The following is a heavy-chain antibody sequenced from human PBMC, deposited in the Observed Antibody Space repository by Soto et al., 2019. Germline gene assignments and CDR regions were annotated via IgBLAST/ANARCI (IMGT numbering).Heavy chain of an antibody. CDR2: IKSKADGGTT. CDR1: EFTFANAR. V-gene: IGHV3-15*01. CDR3: ATGRVYDYIWAKYRYAFDI. Sequence: EVQLVESGGDLVKPGGSLRLSCAASEFTFANARISWVRQAPGKGLEWVGRIKSKADGGTTDLAAPVQGRFTISRDDSKSTLSLQMSSLKTEDTAIYYCATGRVYDYIWAKYRYAFDIWGPGTEVTVSS. J-gene: IGHJ3*02. D-gene: IGHD3-16*02.